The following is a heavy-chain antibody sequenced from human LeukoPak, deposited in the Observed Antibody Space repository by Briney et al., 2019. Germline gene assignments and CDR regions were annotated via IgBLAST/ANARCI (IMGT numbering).Heavy chain of an antibody. Sequence: GGTLRLSCAASGFSFSSYGMSWVRQAPGKGLEWVSGISGSGGSTYYADSVKGRFTISRDNSKNTLYLQMNSLRAEDTAVYYCAKGLYCSGGSCYLPPYWGQGTLVTVSS. CDR1: GFSFSSYG. D-gene: IGHD2-15*01. J-gene: IGHJ4*02. CDR2: ISGSGGST. CDR3: AKGLYCSGGSCYLPPY. V-gene: IGHV3-23*01.